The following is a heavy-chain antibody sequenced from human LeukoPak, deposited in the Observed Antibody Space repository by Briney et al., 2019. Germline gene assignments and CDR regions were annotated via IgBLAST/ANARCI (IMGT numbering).Heavy chain of an antibody. V-gene: IGHV4-34*01. J-gene: IGHJ1*01. D-gene: IGHD6-19*01. CDR1: GGSFSGYY. Sequence: SETLSLTCAVYGGSFSGYYWSWLRQPPGKGLEWIGEINHSGSTNYNPSLKSRVTISVDTSKNQFSLKLSSVTAADTAVYYCARGASYSSGWLPKYFQHWGQGTLVTVSS. CDR2: INHSGST. CDR3: ARGASYSSGWLPKYFQH.